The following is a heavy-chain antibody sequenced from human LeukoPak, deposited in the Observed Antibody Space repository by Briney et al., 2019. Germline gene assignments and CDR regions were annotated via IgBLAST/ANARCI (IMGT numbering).Heavy chain of an antibody. J-gene: IGHJ4*02. Sequence: GGSLRLSCAASGFTFSSFAMSWVRRPPGKGLQWVSAISKSGASTDYADSVKGRFTISRDNSKSTLYLQMNSLRAEDPAIYYCAKDAGGTSYYPFDYWGQGTPVTVSS. CDR2: ISKSGAST. D-gene: IGHD3-9*01. V-gene: IGHV3-23*01. CDR1: GFTFSSFA. CDR3: AKDAGGTSYYPFDY.